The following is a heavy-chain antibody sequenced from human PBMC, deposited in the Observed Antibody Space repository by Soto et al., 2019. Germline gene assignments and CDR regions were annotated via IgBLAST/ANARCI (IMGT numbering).Heavy chain of an antibody. J-gene: IGHJ5*02. CDR3: ARAEGGYSYGSAGGWFDP. Sequence: SQTLSLTCAISGDSVSSNSAAWNWIRQSPSRGLEWLGRTYYRSKWYNDYAVSVKSRITINPDTSKNQFSLQLNSVTPEDTAVYYCARAEGGYSYGSAGGWFDPWGQGTLVTVSS. CDR1: GDSVSSNSAA. CDR2: TYYRSKWYN. V-gene: IGHV6-1*01. D-gene: IGHD5-18*01.